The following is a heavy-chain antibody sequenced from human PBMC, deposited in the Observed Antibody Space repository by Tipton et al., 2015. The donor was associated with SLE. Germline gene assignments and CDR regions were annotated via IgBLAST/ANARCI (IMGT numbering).Heavy chain of an antibody. CDR3: ARVDAGGISGAFDL. CDR1: GDSMTSDFYF. Sequence: TLSLTCTVSGDSMTSDFYFWGWIRQPPGKGLEWIGSGSHSGRTYYNPSLESRATVSVDPSKTQVRLHLTSASAADTALYYCARVDAGGISGAFDLWGQGTLVSVSS. V-gene: IGHV4-39*06. CDR2: GSHSGRT. J-gene: IGHJ4*02. D-gene: IGHD1-26*01.